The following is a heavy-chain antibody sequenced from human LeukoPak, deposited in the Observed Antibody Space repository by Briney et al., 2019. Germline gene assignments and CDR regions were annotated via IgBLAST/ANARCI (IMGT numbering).Heavy chain of an antibody. D-gene: IGHD4-17*01. CDR2: IYYSGST. CDR3: ARYATYGYYYGMDV. Sequence: SETLSLTCTVSGGSISSGGYYWSWIRQHPGKGLEWIGYIYYSGSTYYNPSLKSRLIISLDTSKNQFSLKLSSVTAADTAVYYCARYATYGYYYGMDVWGQGTTVTVSS. V-gene: IGHV4-31*03. CDR1: GGSISSGGYY. J-gene: IGHJ6*02.